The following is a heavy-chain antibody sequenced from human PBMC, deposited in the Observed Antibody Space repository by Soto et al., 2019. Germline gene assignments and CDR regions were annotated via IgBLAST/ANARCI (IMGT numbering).Heavy chain of an antibody. CDR3: ARQTYYYDSRGYSYHWYFDL. D-gene: IGHD3-22*01. Sequence: QLQLQESGSGLVKPSQTLSLTCAVSGGSISSGGYSWSWIRQPPGKGLEWIGYIYHSGSTYYNPSLKSRVTTSVDMSKSQFSLKLSSVTAADTAVYYCARQTYYYDSRGYSYHWYFDLWGRGTLVTVSS. V-gene: IGHV4-30-2*01. CDR2: IYHSGST. CDR1: GGSISSGGYS. J-gene: IGHJ2*01.